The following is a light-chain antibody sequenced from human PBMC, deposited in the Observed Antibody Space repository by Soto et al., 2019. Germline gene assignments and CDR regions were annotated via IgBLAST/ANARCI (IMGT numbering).Light chain of an antibody. CDR2: DAS. Sequence: SPATLSVSPGERATLSCRASESVSRNLAWYQQKPGQAPRLLIYDASTRATGTPDRFSGGGSGTEFTLTISSLQSEDFVVYYCQQYNSWPPITFGQGTRLEIK. CDR1: ESVSRN. J-gene: IGKJ5*01. V-gene: IGKV3-15*01. CDR3: QQYNSWPPIT.